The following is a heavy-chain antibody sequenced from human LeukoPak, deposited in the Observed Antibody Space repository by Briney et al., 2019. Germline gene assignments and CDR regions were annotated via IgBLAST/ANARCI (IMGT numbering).Heavy chain of an antibody. CDR1: GFTFSSYA. CDR3: AKTPSTIDGAAAAGPPYYDY. J-gene: IGHJ4*02. D-gene: IGHD6-13*01. V-gene: IGHV3-23*01. Sequence: GGSLTLSCAASGFTFSSYAMSWVRQAPGKVLERVSAIRGSSGSTYYADSVKGRFTISRDNSKNTLYLQMDSLRAEDTAVYYCAKTPSTIDGAAAAGPPYYDYWGQGTLVTVSS. CDR2: IRGSSGST.